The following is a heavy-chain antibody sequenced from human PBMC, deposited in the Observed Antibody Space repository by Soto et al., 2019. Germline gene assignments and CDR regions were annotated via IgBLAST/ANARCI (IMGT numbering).Heavy chain of an antibody. J-gene: IGHJ3*01. V-gene: IGHV4-4*02. D-gene: IGHD6-19*01. Sequence: QVQLQESGPGLVKPSGTLSLTCAVSGDSISSPKWWTWLRQPPGKGLEWIGDLLHGGTTNYNPSLMSRVTLSVDTSQNQFSLNLTSVTAADTAIYYCAYSTGWYRHDVWGQGTSVTVSS. CDR1: GDSISSPKW. CDR2: LLHGGTT. CDR3: AYSTGWYRHDV.